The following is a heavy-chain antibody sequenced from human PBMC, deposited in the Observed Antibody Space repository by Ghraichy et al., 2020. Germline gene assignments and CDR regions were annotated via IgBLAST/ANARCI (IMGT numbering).Heavy chain of an antibody. J-gene: IGHJ3*02. CDR1: GFTFSSYA. V-gene: IGHV3-23*01. Sequence: GGSLRLSCAASGFTFSSYAMSWVRQAPGKGLEWVSAISGSGGSTYYADSVKDRFTISRDNSKNTLYLQMNSLRAEDTAVYYCAKTCIVGAKAPEAFDIWGQGTMVTVSS. CDR3: AKTCIVGAKAPEAFDI. CDR2: ISGSGGST. D-gene: IGHD1-26*01.